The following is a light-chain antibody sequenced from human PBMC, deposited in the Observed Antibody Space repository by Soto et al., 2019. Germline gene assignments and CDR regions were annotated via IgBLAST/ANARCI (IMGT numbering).Light chain of an antibody. J-gene: IGLJ1*01. V-gene: IGLV2-23*02. CDR3: CSYAGSSTPLI. CDR1: SSDVGSYNL. Sequence: QSVLTQPASVSGSPGQSITISCTGTSSDVGSYNLVSWYQQYPGKAPKLMIYEVSKRPSGVSNRFSGSKSGNTAPLTISGLQAEDEADYYCCSYAGSSTPLIFGTGTKVTVL. CDR2: EVS.